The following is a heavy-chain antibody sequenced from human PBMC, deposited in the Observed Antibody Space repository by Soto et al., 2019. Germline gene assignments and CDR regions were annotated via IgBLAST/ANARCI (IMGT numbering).Heavy chain of an antibody. CDR2: IYYSGST. V-gene: IGHV4-30-4*01. J-gene: IGHJ3*01. CDR3: ARVAFPGRNDAFAC. CDR1: GGSISSGDYY. D-gene: IGHD3-10*01. Sequence: SETLSLTCTVSGGSISSGDYYWSWIRQPPGKGLEWIGYIYYSGSTYYNPSLKSRVTISVDTSKNQFSLKLSSVTAADTAVYYCARVAFPGRNDAFACWGQGTMVTVSS.